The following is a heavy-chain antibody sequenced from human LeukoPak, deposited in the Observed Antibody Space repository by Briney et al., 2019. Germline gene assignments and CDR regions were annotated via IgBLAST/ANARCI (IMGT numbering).Heavy chain of an antibody. J-gene: IGHJ4*02. CDR2: IGSSSSYI. CDR1: GFTLSSYS. V-gene: IGHV3-21*01. Sequence: GGSLRLSCAASGFTLSSYSMHWVRQAPGRGREWVSFIGSSSSYIHYSDSVKGRFTIPRDNAKNSVHLQMNSLRAEDTAVYYCARQPFIVVPTDSWGQGTLVTVSS. D-gene: IGHD3-22*01. CDR3: ARQPFIVVPTDS.